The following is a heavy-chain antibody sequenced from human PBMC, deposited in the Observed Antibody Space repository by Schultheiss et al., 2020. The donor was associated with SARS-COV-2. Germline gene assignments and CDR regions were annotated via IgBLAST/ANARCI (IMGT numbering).Heavy chain of an antibody. J-gene: IGHJ4*02. CDR2: IYYSGST. Sequence: SETLSLTCTVSGGSISSGGYYWSWIRQHPGKGLEWIGYIYYSGSTYYNPSLKSRVTISVDTSKNQFSLKLSSVTAADTAVYYCARGSAYWYYFDYWGQGTLVTVSS. D-gene: IGHD2-8*02. CDR3: ARGSAYWYYFDY. CDR1: GGSISSGGYY. V-gene: IGHV4-30-4*08.